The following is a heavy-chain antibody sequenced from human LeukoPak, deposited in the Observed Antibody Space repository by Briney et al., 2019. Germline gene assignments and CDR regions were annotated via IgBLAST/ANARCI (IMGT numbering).Heavy chain of an antibody. D-gene: IGHD2-2*01. CDR2: ISSSGSTI. Sequence: GGSLRLSCAASGFTVSSNYMSWVRQAPGKGLEWVSYISSSGSTIYYADSVKGRFTISRDNAKNSLYLQRNSLRAEDTAVYYCARVRRDCSSTSCYRDFYYYYYYMDVWGKGTTVTISS. CDR3: ARVRRDCSSTSCYRDFYYYYYYMDV. V-gene: IGHV3-11*04. J-gene: IGHJ6*03. CDR1: GFTVSSNY.